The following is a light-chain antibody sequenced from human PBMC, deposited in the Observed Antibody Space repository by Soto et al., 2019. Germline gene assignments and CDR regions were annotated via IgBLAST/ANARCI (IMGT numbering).Light chain of an antibody. CDR3: AAWDDTLNGPL. CDR2: ATN. Sequence: QSVLTQPPSASGTPGQTVTISCSGSRSNVGRNAVSSYQQVPGMAPKLLVFATNKRPSGVPDRFSGSASGASASLAISGLQSEDEADYYCAAWDDTLNGPLFGGGTKLTVL. J-gene: IGLJ2*01. V-gene: IGLV1-44*01. CDR1: RSNVGRNA.